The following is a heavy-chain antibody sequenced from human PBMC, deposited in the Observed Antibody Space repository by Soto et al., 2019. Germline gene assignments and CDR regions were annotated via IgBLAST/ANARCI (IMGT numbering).Heavy chain of an antibody. CDR3: ARGGGSAYVTPPISNWFDP. CDR1: GFIVSRNY. D-gene: IGHD3-22*01. Sequence: PGGSLRLSCAASGFIVSRNYMYWVRQAPGKGLEWVSVIDGGGYTYYADSVKGRFTISRDNSKNTLHLQMNSLRAEDSAVYYCARGGGSAYVTPPISNWFDPWGQGTLVTVYS. CDR2: IDGGGYT. V-gene: IGHV3-53*01. J-gene: IGHJ5*02.